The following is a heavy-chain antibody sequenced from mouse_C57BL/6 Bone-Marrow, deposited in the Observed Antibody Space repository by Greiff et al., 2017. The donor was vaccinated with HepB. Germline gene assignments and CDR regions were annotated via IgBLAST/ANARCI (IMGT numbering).Heavy chain of an antibody. V-gene: IGHV7-3*01. J-gene: IGHJ4*01. CDR1: GFTFTDYY. CDR3: ARLGGAMDY. CDR2: IRNKANGYTT. D-gene: IGHD4-1*01. Sequence: EVKRVESGGGLVQPGGSLSLSCAASGFTFTDYYMSWVRQPPGKALEWLGFIRNKANGYTTEYSASVKGRFTISRDNSQSILYLQMNALRAEDSATYYCARLGGAMDYWGQGTSVTVSS.